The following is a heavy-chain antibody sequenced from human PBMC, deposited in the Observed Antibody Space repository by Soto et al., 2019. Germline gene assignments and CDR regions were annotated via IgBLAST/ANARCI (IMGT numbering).Heavy chain of an antibody. CDR2: ISGSGGST. D-gene: IGHD3-3*01. CDR1: GFTFSSYA. J-gene: IGHJ6*02. CDR3: AKSTPRYYDFWGGSYYYYGLDL. V-gene: IGHV3-23*01. Sequence: GGSLRLSCAASGFTFSSYAMSWVRQAPGKGLEWVSAISGSGGSTYYADSVKGRFTISRDNSKNTLYLQMNSLRAEDTAVYYCAKSTPRYYDFWGGSYYYYGLDLWGQGTTVTVSS.